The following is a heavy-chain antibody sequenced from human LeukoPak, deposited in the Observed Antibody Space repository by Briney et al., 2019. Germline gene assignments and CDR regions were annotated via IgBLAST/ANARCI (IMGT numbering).Heavy chain of an antibody. J-gene: IGHJ4*02. D-gene: IGHD4-17*01. V-gene: IGHV4-34*01. Sequence: SETLSLSCAVYGGSFSGYYWSWIRQPPGKGLEWIGEINHSGSTNYYPSLKSRGTISVDTSKNQCSLKLSSVTAADTAVYYCARGPSPSGDFSFGYWGQGTLVTVSS. CDR1: GGSFSGYY. CDR3: ARGPSPSGDFSFGY. CDR2: INHSGST.